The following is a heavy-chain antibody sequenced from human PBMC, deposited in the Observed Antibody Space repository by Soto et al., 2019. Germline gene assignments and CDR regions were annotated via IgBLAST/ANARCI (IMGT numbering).Heavy chain of an antibody. CDR2: ISSSSSYI. CDR3: ARDLGHCSGGSCSVHYYYYGMDV. V-gene: IGHV3-21*01. J-gene: IGHJ6*02. CDR1: GFTFSSYS. D-gene: IGHD2-15*01. Sequence: GESLKISCAASGFTFSSYSMNWVRQAPGKGLEWVSSISSSSSYIYYADSVKGRFTISRDNAKNSLYLQMNSLRAEDTAVYYCARDLGHCSGGSCSVHYYYYGMDVWGQGTTVTVSS.